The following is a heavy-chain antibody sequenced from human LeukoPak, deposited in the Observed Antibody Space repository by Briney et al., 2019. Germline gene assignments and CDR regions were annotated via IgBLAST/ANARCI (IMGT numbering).Heavy chain of an antibody. D-gene: IGHD3-22*01. CDR1: GYTFTSYD. CDR3: ARSSDSSGYYHDAFDI. Sequence: ASVKVSCKASGYTFTSYDINWVRQAPGQGLEWMGWMNPNSGNTGYAQKFQGRVTITRNTSISTAYMELSSLRSEDTAVYYCARSSDSSGYYHDAFDIWGQGTMVTVSS. V-gene: IGHV1-8*03. CDR2: MNPNSGNT. J-gene: IGHJ3*02.